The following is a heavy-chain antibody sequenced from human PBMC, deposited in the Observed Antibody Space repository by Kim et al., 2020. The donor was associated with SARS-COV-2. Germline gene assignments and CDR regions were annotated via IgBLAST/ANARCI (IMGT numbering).Heavy chain of an antibody. CDR3: ARAAGWNDHDY. Sequence: GGSLRLSCAASGFTFSSYSMNWVRQAPGKGLEWVSSISSSSSYIYYADSVKGRFTISRDNANNSLYLQVNSLSAEDTAVYYCARAAGWNDHDYWGQGTLCTVSS. D-gene: IGHD1-1*01. CDR2: ISSSSSYI. J-gene: IGHJ4*02. V-gene: IGHV3-21*01. CDR1: GFTFSSYS.